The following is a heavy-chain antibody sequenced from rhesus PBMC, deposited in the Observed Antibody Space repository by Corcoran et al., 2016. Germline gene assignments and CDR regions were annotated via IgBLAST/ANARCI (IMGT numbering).Heavy chain of an antibody. Sequence: QVTLKESGPALVKPTQTLTLTCTFSGFSISTSGMGVGWIRQPPGKALEWLALIYWDDDRRYSTSLKSRLTISKDTAKNQVVLTMTNMDPVDTATYYCARRLRYSGNSYYFDYWGQGVLVTVSS. J-gene: IGHJ4*01. CDR2: IYWDDDR. CDR3: ARRLRYSGNSYYFDY. CDR1: GFSISTSGMG. V-gene: IGHV2-1*01. D-gene: IGHD1S39*01.